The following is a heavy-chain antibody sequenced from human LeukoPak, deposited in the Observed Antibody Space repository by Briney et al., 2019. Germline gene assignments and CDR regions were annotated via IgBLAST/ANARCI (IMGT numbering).Heavy chain of an antibody. J-gene: IGHJ4*02. Sequence: SETLSLTCTASGGTISSSGYYWVWIRQPPGKGLEWIGSNYYSGSTYYDPSHNSRPTISVDTTKTQFSQELPSLTAAATAVYYCARHRSMASVGDYFDYWGQGTLVTVSS. CDR2: NYYSGST. CDR3: ARHRSMASVGDYFDY. CDR1: GGTISSSGYY. D-gene: IGHD5-24*01. V-gene: IGHV4-39*07.